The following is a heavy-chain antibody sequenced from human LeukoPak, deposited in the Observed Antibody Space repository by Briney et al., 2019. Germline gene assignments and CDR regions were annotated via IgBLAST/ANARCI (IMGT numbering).Heavy chain of an antibody. Sequence: GGTLRLSCAASGFTFSYYWMSWVRQAPGKGLEWVANIKQDGSEKYYVDSVKGRFTVSRDNAQNSLFLQMNSLRAEDTAVYYCARGLTNWYDATFDIWGQGTMVTVSS. J-gene: IGHJ3*02. CDR3: ARGLTNWYDATFDI. CDR1: GFTFSYYW. D-gene: IGHD1-1*01. CDR2: IKQDGSEK. V-gene: IGHV3-7*01.